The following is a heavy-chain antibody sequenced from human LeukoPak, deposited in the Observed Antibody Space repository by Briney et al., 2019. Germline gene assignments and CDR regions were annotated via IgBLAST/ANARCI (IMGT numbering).Heavy chain of an antibody. CDR1: GFTFSSYS. CDR3: ARGIMIFGVAYYYGMDV. D-gene: IGHD3-3*01. V-gene: IGHV3-21*01. CDR2: ITSSNNYI. Sequence: GGSLRLSRAASGFTFSSYSMNWVRPAPGKGLEWVSSITSSNNYIYYADSVKGRFTISRDNAKNSLYLQMNSLRAEDTAVYYCARGIMIFGVAYYYGMDVWGQGTTVTVSS. J-gene: IGHJ6*02.